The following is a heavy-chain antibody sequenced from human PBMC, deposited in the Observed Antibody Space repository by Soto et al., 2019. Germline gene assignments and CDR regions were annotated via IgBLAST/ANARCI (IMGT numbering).Heavy chain of an antibody. CDR2: ISDSGTGT. CDR1: GFTFSSYA. CDR3: AKDHTVVIRDAFDI. D-gene: IGHD3-22*01. J-gene: IGHJ3*02. V-gene: IGHV3-23*01. Sequence: EVQILESGGGLVQPGGSLRLSCAASGFTFSSYAMYWVRQAPAKGLAWVSGISDSGTGTYYADSVKGRFTISRDNSKNTVYLQMTSLRAEDTAVYYCAKDHTVVIRDAFDIWGQGTMVNVSS.